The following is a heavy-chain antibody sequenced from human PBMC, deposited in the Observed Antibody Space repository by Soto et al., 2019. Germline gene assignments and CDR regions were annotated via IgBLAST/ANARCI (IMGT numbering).Heavy chain of an antibody. J-gene: IGHJ4*02. CDR2: IYHSGST. Sequence: SETLSLTCAVSGGSISSGGYSWSWIRQPPGKGLEWIGYIYHSGSTYYNPSLKGRVTISVDRSKNQFSLKLGSVTAVDKAGYYCARGLGCSSTSCYPSYYFDYWGQGTLVTVSS. CDR3: ARGLGCSSTSCYPSYYFDY. CDR1: GGSISSGGYS. D-gene: IGHD2-2*01. V-gene: IGHV4-30-2*01.